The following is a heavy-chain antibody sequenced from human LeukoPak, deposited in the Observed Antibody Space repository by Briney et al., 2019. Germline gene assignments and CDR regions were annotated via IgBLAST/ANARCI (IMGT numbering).Heavy chain of an antibody. J-gene: IGHJ6*03. CDR2: INWNGGST. V-gene: IGHV3-20*01. D-gene: IGHD6-19*01. CDR3: ARNAVAGTFYYYMDV. Sequence: GGSLRLSCAASGFTFDDYGMSWVRQAPGKGLEWVSGINWNGGSTGYADSVKGRFTISRDNAKNSLYLQMNSLRAEDTASYHCARNAVAGTFYYYMDVWGKGTTVTVSS. CDR1: GFTFDDYG.